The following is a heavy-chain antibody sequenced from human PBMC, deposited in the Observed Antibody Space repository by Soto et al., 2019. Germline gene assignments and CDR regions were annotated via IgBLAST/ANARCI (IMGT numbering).Heavy chain of an antibody. D-gene: IGHD3-10*01. CDR2: ISGGGDTT. V-gene: IGHV3-23*01. CDR1: GFTFNNYA. Sequence: VQLLESGGGLVQPGGSLRLSCAASGFTFNNYAMTWVRQAPGKGLEWVSAISGGGDTTSYADSVKGRFTVSRDGSKNTLYLQMSSLRAEDTALYYCAKGRGGSGSLTPRVDFWGQGTLVTVSP. J-gene: IGHJ4*02. CDR3: AKGRGGSGSLTPRVDF.